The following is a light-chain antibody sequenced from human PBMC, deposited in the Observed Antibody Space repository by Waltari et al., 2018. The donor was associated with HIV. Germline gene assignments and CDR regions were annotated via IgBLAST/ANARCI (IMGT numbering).Light chain of an antibody. CDR2: DVS. CDR3: QQRSTWPRT. Sequence: EIVLTQSPATLSLSPGERATLSCRASQSVSSYLAWYQQKPGQAPRLLIYDVSNRATGIPARFSGSGSGTDFILTISSLEPEDFAVYYCQQRSTWPRTFGPGTKVDIK. V-gene: IGKV3-11*01. CDR1: QSVSSY. J-gene: IGKJ3*01.